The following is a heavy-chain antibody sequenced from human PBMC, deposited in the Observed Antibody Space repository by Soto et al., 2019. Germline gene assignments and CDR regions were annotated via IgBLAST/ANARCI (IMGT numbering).Heavy chain of an antibody. D-gene: IGHD3-10*01. CDR3: ARLRNVGMSGSPGDA. CDR1: GYAISSGFY. Sequence: PXETLSLPCDVSGYAISSGFYWAWIRQPPGKRLEWIGNIYHTGTTYYNPSLKSRVTMSVDTSKNQFSLRLSSVTAADTAVFYCARLRNVGMSGSPGDAWGQGTLVTVSS. CDR2: IYHTGTT. V-gene: IGHV4-38-2*01. J-gene: IGHJ5*02.